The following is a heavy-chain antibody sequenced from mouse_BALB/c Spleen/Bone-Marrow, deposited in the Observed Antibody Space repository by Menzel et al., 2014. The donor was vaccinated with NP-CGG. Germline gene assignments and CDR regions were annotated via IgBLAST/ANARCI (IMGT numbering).Heavy chain of an antibody. D-gene: IGHD1-1*01. CDR3: ARAGCYGSSPFYAMDY. Sequence: VMLVESGAGLVQPGGSRKLSCAASGFTFSSFGMHWVRQAPEKGLEWVAYISSGSSTIYYADTVKGRFTISRDKPTNALFQKMTSLGSEDTAMYYCARAGCYGSSPFYAMDYWGQGTSVTVSS. J-gene: IGHJ4*01. CDR2: ISSGSSTI. V-gene: IGHV5-17*02. CDR1: GFTFSSFG.